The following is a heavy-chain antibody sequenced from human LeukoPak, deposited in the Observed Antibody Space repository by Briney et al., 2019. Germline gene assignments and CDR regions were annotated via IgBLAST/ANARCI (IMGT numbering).Heavy chain of an antibody. D-gene: IGHD2-21*02. CDR2: ISAYNGNA. CDR1: GFTFTTYG. CDR3: ARDLRLNWFDP. J-gene: IGHJ5*02. V-gene: IGHV1-18*01. Sequence: ASVTVSCKASGFTFTTYGFSWVRQAPGQGLEWMGWISAYNGNANYAQKLQGRVTMTTDTSTSTAYMELRSLRSDDTAVYYCARDLRLNWFDPWGQGTLVTVSS.